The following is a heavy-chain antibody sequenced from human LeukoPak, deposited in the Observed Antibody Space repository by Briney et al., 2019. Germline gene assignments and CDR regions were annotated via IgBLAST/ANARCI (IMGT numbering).Heavy chain of an antibody. Sequence: SETLSLTCTVSGGSISSYYWRWIRQPPGKGLEWIGYIYYSGSTNYNPSLKSRVTISVDTSKNQFSLTLSSVTAADTAVYYCAREAVGRFGELLPHDAFDIWGQGTMVTVSS. CDR1: GGSISSYY. CDR2: IYYSGST. D-gene: IGHD3-10*01. V-gene: IGHV4-59*01. J-gene: IGHJ3*02. CDR3: AREAVGRFGELLPHDAFDI.